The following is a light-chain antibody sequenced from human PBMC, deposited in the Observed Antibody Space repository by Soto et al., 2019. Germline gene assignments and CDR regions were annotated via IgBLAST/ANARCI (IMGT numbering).Light chain of an antibody. CDR2: END. CDR1: SSNTGNNY. Sequence: QSVLTQPPSVSAAPGQKVTISCSGSSSNTGNNYVSWYQQLPGAAPKLLIYENDKRPSGIPDRSSGSKSGTSATLGITGLQTGDEADYYCATWDSSLSAGLFGTGTKLTVL. J-gene: IGLJ1*01. V-gene: IGLV1-51*02. CDR3: ATWDSSLSAGL.